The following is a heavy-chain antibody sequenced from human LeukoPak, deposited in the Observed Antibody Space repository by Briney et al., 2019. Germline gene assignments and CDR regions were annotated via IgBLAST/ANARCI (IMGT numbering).Heavy chain of an antibody. CDR1: EYTFTGYY. V-gene: IGHV1-2*02. CDR2: INPNSGGT. J-gene: IGHJ6*03. CDR3: ARLRDCSDTGCANFYFYMDI. Sequence: EASVKVSCKASEYTFTGYYVHWVRQAPGQGLEWMGWINPNSGGTDYAQKFRGRVTMTGDTSISTAYMELSRLRSDDTAIYYCARLRDCSDTGCANFYFYMDIWGKGTAITVSS. D-gene: IGHD2-21*01.